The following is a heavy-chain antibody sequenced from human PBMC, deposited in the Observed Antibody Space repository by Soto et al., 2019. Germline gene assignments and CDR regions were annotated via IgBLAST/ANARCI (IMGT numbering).Heavy chain of an antibody. D-gene: IGHD2-2*01. CDR1: GGSISSGGYY. Sequence: QVQLQESGPGLVKPSQTLSLTCTVSGGSISSGGYYWSWIRQHPGKGLEWIGYIYYSGSPYYNPSRKSRVTMSVDTSKNQSSLKLSSVTAADTAVYYCARSGQGYCISSSCPPRFDPWGQGTLVTVSS. J-gene: IGHJ5*02. CDR2: IYYSGSP. V-gene: IGHV4-31*03. CDR3: ARSGQGYCISSSCPPRFDP.